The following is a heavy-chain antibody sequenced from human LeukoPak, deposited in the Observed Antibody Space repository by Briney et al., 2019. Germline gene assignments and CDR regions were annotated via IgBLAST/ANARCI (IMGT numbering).Heavy chain of an antibody. Sequence: GRSLRLSCAASGFTFSSYGMHWVRQAPGKGLEWVAVISYDGSNKYYADSVKGRFTISRDNSKNTLYLQMNGLRAEDTAVYYCAKDLVGDSSLGYWGQGTLVTVSS. D-gene: IGHD6-13*01. CDR2: ISYDGSNK. CDR1: GFTFSSYG. CDR3: AKDLVGDSSLGY. V-gene: IGHV3-30*18. J-gene: IGHJ4*02.